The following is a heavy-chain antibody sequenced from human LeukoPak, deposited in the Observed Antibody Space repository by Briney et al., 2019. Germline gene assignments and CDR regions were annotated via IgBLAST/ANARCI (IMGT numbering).Heavy chain of an antibody. V-gene: IGHV1-8*01. CDR2: MNPNSGNT. D-gene: IGHD3-3*01. Sequence: GASVKVSCKASGYTFTSYDINWVRQATGQGLEWMGWMNPNSGNTGYAQKFQGRVTMTRYTSISTACMELSSLRSEDTAVYYCALGGYYDFWSGYPGNWFDPWGQGTLVTVSS. CDR3: ALGGYYDFWSGYPGNWFDP. CDR1: GYTFTSYD. J-gene: IGHJ5*02.